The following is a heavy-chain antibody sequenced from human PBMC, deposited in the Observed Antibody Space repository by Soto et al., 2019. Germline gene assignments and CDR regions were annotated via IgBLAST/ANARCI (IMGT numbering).Heavy chain of an antibody. CDR3: ARLRMTNVGVVTGYYFDV. V-gene: IGHV4-61*08. Sequence: SETLSLTCSVSGGSVSSGVYYWSWIRQPPGEGLELIGYISNSGSTNYNPPLTSRVAISLDRSRNQFSLKLTSVTAADTAVYYCARLRMTNVGVVTGYYFDVWGRGTMVTVSS. CDR2: ISNSGST. J-gene: IGHJ4*02. D-gene: IGHD3-3*01. CDR1: GGSVSSGVYY.